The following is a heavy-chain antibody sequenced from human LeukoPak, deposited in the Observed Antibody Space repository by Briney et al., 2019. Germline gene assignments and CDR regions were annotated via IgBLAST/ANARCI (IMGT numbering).Heavy chain of an antibody. D-gene: IGHD2/OR15-2a*01. Sequence: GGSLRLSCAASGFTFSSYSMNWVRQAPGKGLEWVSSISSSSSYIYYADSVKGRFTISRDNAKNLLYLQMNSLRAEDTAVYYCARGGESYGMDVWGQGTTVTVSS. CDR1: GFTFSSYS. V-gene: IGHV3-21*01. CDR3: ARGGESYGMDV. J-gene: IGHJ6*02. CDR2: ISSSSSYI.